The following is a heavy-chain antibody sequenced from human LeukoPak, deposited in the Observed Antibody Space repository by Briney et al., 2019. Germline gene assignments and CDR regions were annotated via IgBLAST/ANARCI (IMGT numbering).Heavy chain of an antibody. CDR1: GFTFSSYA. Sequence: PGGSLRLSCAASGFTFSSYAMHWVRQAPGKGLEWVAVISYDGSNKYYADSVKGRFTISRDNSKNTLYLKMNSLRAEDTAVYYCARSLISIRYCSSTSCYTLPFDWGQGTLVTVSS. V-gene: IGHV3-30*01. CDR3: ARSLISIRYCSSTSCYTLPFD. CDR2: ISYDGSNK. D-gene: IGHD2-2*02. J-gene: IGHJ4*02.